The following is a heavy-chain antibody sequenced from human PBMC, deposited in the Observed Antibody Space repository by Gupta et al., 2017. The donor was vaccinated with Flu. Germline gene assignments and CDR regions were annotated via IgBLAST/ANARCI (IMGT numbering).Heavy chain of an antibody. V-gene: IGHV3-33*01. J-gene: IGHJ2*01. CDR1: GFTFSSYG. CDR3: ARDFAGEEDSGGYFDL. CDR2: IWYDGSNK. Sequence: QVQLVESGGGVVQPGRSLRLSCAASGFTFSSYGTHWVRQAPGKGLEWVTVIWYDGSNKYYADSVKGRFTISRDNSKNTLYLQMNSLRAEDTAVYYCARDFAGEEDSGGYFDLWGRGTLVTVSS. D-gene: IGHD7-27*01.